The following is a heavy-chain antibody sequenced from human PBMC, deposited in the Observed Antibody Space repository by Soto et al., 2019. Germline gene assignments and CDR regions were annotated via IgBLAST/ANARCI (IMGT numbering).Heavy chain of an antibody. CDR1: GGSISSYY. CDR2: IYYSGST. V-gene: IGHV4-59*01. Sequence: QVQLQESGPGLVKPSETLSLTCTVSGGSISSYYWSWIRQPPGKGLEWIGYIYYSGSTNYNPSLKSRVTISVDTSKNQFSLKLSSVTAADTAVYYCARFRRGGSYSYYFDYWGQGTLVTVSS. J-gene: IGHJ4*02. D-gene: IGHD1-26*01. CDR3: ARFRRGGSYSYYFDY.